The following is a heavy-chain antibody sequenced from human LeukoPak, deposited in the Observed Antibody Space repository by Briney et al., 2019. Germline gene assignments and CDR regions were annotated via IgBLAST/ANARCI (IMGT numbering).Heavy chain of an antibody. Sequence: GGSLRLSCAASGFTFSSYGMTWVRQAPGKGLEWVANINQDGSEKYYVDSVKGRFTISRDNAKNSLYLQMNRLRAEDTAVYYCARDSFNSGQALGIEGSGWYSAFDIWGQGTIVTVSS. D-gene: IGHD6-19*01. V-gene: IGHV3-7*01. J-gene: IGHJ3*02. CDR3: ARDSFNSGQALGIEGSGWYSAFDI. CDR1: GFTFSSYG. CDR2: INQDGSEK.